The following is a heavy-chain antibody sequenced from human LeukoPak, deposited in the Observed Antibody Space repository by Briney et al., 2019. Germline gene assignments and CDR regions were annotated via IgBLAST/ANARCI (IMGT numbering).Heavy chain of an antibody. CDR1: GGSISSGGYY. CDR3: AREGREMATIDYCYYYMDV. D-gene: IGHD5-24*01. Sequence: SQTLSLTCTVSGGSISSGGYYWSWIRQPAGKGLEWIGRIYTSGSTNYNPSLKSRVTISVDTSKNQFSLKLSSVTAADTAVYYCAREGREMATIDYCYYYMDVWGKGTTVTVSS. CDR2: IYTSGST. V-gene: IGHV4-61*02. J-gene: IGHJ6*03.